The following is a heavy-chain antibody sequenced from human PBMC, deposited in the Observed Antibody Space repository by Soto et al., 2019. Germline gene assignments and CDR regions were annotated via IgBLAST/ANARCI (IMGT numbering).Heavy chain of an antibody. CDR3: AKRFAYSSGLDGFDI. Sequence: GGSLRLSCAASGFIFSSYAMTWVRQGPGKGLEWVSGISGNGGTTYYADSVKGLFIISRDNSKNTLFLQMNSLRAEDSAIYYCAKRFAYSSGLDGFDIWGQGTMVTVSS. CDR1: GFIFSSYA. D-gene: IGHD6-19*01. CDR2: ISGNGGTT. J-gene: IGHJ3*02. V-gene: IGHV3-23*01.